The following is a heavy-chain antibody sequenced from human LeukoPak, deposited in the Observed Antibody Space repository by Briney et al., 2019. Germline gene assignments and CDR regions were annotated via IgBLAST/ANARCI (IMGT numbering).Heavy chain of an antibody. J-gene: IGHJ4*02. V-gene: IGHV3-23*01. CDR1: GFTFSDYA. CDR2: ISGSGGTT. CDR3: AKRWQGNSRALDY. Sequence: GGSLRLSCAASGFTFSDYAITWVRQAPGKGMEWVSAISGSGGTTYYADSVKGRFTISRDNSKNTLYLQMNSLRAEDTAIYFCAKRWQGNSRALDYWGQGTLVTVSS. D-gene: IGHD4-23*01.